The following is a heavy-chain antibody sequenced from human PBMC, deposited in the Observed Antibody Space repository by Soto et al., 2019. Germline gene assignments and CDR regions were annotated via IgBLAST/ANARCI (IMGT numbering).Heavy chain of an antibody. V-gene: IGHV1-2*02. J-gene: IGHJ6*02. CDR2: INPNSGGT. Sequence: ASVKVSCKASGYTFTGCYMHWVRQAPGQGLEWMGWINPNSGGTNDAQKFQGRVTMTRDTSISTAYMELSRLRSDDTAVYCCAREERYYYCGMDVWGQGTTVTVSS. D-gene: IGHD1-1*01. CDR1: GYTFTGCY. CDR3: AREERYYYCGMDV.